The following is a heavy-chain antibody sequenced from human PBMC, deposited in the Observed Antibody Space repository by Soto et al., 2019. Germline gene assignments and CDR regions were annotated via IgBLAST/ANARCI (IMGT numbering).Heavy chain of an antibody. Sequence: ASVKVSCKASGYTFTSYGISWVRQAPGQGLEWMGWISAYNGNTNYAKKLQGRVTMTTDTSTSTAYMELRSLRSDDTAVYYCARDVITMIVGNWFDPCGQGPLVIVSS. CDR2: ISAYNGNT. D-gene: IGHD3-22*01. J-gene: IGHJ5*02. CDR3: ARDVITMIVGNWFDP. V-gene: IGHV1-18*01. CDR1: GYTFTSYG.